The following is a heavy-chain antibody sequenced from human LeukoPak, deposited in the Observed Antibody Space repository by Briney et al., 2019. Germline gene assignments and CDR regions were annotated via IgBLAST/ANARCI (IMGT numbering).Heavy chain of an antibody. CDR2: IKQDGSEK. V-gene: IGHV3-7*05. CDR3: ARDFSAFDI. CDR1: GVTFSSYW. D-gene: IGHD3-3*01. J-gene: IGHJ3*02. Sequence: GGSLRLSCAASGVTFSSYWMNWVRQAPGKGLEWVANIKQDGSEKYYVDSVKGRFTISRDNARNSLYLQMNSLRAEDTAVYYCARDFSAFDIWGQGTMVTVSS.